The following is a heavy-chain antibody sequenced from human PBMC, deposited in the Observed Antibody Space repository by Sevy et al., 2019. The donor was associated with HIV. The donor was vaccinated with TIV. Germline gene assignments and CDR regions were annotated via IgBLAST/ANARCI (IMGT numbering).Heavy chain of an antibody. J-gene: IGHJ6*02. V-gene: IGHV3-48*02. D-gene: IGHD6-13*01. Sequence: GGALRLSCAASGFTFSSYSMNWVRQAPGKGLEWVSYISSSSSTIYYADSVKGRFTISRDNAKNSLYLQMNSLRDEDTAVYYCARDQVAAAGTSYYYYGMDVWGQGTTVTVSS. CDR1: GFTFSSYS. CDR3: ARDQVAAAGTSYYYYGMDV. CDR2: ISSSSSTI.